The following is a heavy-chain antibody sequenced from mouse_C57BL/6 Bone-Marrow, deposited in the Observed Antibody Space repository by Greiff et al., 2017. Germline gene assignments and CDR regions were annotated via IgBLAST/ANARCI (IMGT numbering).Heavy chain of an antibody. J-gene: IGHJ2*01. CDR2: IYPGSGST. CDR1: GYTFTSYW. D-gene: IGHD2-5*01. V-gene: IGHV1-55*01. CDR3: ARGHYSKSY. Sequence: VQLQQSGAELVKPGASVQMSCTASGYTFTSYWITWVQPGPGQGLEWIGDIYPGSGSTNYNEKFKSKATLTVDTSSSTAYMQLSSLTSENSAVYYWARGHYSKSYGVQDTTPPVPS.